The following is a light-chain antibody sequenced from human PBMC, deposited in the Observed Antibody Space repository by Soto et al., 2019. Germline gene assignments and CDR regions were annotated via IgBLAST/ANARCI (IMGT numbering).Light chain of an antibody. CDR1: QGISNY. Sequence: DIQMAQSPSSLSPAVGDRITITGRASQGISNYLAWYQQKPGKVPKLLIYAASTLQSGVPSRFSGSGSGTDFTLTISSLQPEDVATYYCQKYNSALLTFGQGTRLEI. CDR3: QKYNSALLT. CDR2: AAS. J-gene: IGKJ5*01. V-gene: IGKV1-27*01.